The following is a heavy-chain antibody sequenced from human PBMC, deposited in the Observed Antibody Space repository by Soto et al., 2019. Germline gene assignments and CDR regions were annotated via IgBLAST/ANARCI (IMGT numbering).Heavy chain of an antibody. Sequence: PGGSLRLSCASSGFTFSYYAMHWVRQAQGKGLEWVAIMSYDGSNEYYADSVKGRFTISRDNSKNTLYLQMNSLRAEDTAVYYCAKDGSHNFDYWGQGTLVTVSS. V-gene: IGHV3-30*18. CDR2: MSYDGSNE. CDR3: AKDGSHNFDY. CDR1: GFTFSYYA. D-gene: IGHD1-26*01. J-gene: IGHJ4*02.